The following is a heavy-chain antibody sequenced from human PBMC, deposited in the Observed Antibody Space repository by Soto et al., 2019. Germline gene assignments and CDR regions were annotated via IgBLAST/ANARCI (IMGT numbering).Heavy chain of an antibody. CDR3: ARVSRPTYYYDSSGYSHPFDY. J-gene: IGHJ4*02. Sequence: QVQLVQSGAEVKKPGSSVKVSCKASGGTFSSYAISWVRQAPGQGLEWMGGIIPIFGTANYAQKFQGRVTITADESTRTAYMELSSLRSEDTAVYYCARVSRPTYYYDSSGYSHPFDYWGQGTLVTVSS. D-gene: IGHD3-22*01. CDR2: IIPIFGTA. V-gene: IGHV1-69*01. CDR1: GGTFSSYA.